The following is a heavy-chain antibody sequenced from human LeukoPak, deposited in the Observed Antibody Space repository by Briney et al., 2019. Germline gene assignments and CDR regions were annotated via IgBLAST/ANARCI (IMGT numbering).Heavy chain of an antibody. CDR2: IRYDGSNK. D-gene: IGHD3-22*01. CDR1: GFTFSSYG. V-gene: IGHV3-30*02. J-gene: IGHJ4*02. Sequence: GGSLRLSCAASGFTFSSYGMHWVRQAPGKGQEWVAFIRYDGSNKYYADSVKGRFTISRDNSKNTLYLQMNSLRAEDTAVYYCAKDLYYYDSSGSHYFDYWGQGTLVTVSS. CDR3: AKDLYYYDSSGSHYFDY.